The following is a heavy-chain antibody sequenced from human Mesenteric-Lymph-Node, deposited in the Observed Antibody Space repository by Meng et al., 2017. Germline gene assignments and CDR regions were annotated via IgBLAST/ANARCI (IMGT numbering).Heavy chain of an antibody. D-gene: IGHD6-19*01. CDR1: GFTFSTYE. J-gene: IGHJ5*02. CDR3: ARELEQWLVYSRRLDP. V-gene: IGHV3-48*03. Sequence: GESLKISCAASGFTFSTYEMDWVRQAPGKGLEWVSYISSSGGTIYYADSVKGRFTISRDNAKNSLYLQMNSLRAEDTAVYYCARELEQWLVYSRRLDPWGQGTLVTVSS. CDR2: ISSSGGTI.